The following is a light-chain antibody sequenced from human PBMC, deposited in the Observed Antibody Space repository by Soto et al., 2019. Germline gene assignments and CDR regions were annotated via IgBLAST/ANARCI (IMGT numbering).Light chain of an antibody. Sequence: DIQMTQSPSTLSASVGDRVTITCRASQTISAWLAWYQQKPGKAPKFLIYQASHLESGVPSRFSGSGYGTEFTLTISSLQPDDFATYYCQQYRSYPWTFGQGTKVEIK. CDR2: QAS. J-gene: IGKJ1*01. CDR3: QQYRSYPWT. V-gene: IGKV1-5*03. CDR1: QTISAW.